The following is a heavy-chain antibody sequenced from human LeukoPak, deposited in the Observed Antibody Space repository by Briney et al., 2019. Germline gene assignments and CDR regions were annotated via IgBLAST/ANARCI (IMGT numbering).Heavy chain of an antibody. J-gene: IGHJ4*02. V-gene: IGHV3-23*01. CDR1: GFSFSSFA. CDR2: IRSNGATA. D-gene: IGHD1-26*01. CDR3: ATQGIRNSAFDN. Sequence: GGSLRLSCAASGFSFSSFAMTWVRQAPGKGLEWVSTIRSNGATAYNADSVKGRFTISRDNSKNTLYLQMNSLRAEDTAMYYCATQGIRNSAFDNWGQGTLVTVSS.